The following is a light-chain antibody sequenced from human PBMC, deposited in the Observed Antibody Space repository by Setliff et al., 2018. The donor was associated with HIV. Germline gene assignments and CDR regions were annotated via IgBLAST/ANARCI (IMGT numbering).Light chain of an antibody. V-gene: IGLV1-44*01. CDR1: SSNIGGNT. CDR3: AAWDGSLNGYV. J-gene: IGLJ1*01. Sequence: SVLTQPPSASGTPGQRVTISCSGSSSNIGGNTVNWYQQLPGTAPKLLIYSNNQRPSGVPDRFSGSKSGTSASLAISGLQSEDEADYYCAAWDGSLNGYVFGAGTNVTVL. CDR2: SNN.